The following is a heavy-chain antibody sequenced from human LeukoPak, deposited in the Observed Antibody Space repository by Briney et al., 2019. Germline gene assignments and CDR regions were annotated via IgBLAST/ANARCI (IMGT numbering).Heavy chain of an antibody. CDR3: AREPTYSSSWYTTCDF. Sequence: GGSLRLSCAASGFTFSSYNMNWVRQAPGRGLEWISYISLSTTSIYYADSVKGRFTISRDNAKNSLYLQMNSLRAEDTAVYYCAREPTYSSSWYTTCDFWGQGTLVTVSS. V-gene: IGHV3-48*01. D-gene: IGHD6-13*01. CDR1: GFTFSSYN. CDR2: ISLSTTSI. J-gene: IGHJ4*02.